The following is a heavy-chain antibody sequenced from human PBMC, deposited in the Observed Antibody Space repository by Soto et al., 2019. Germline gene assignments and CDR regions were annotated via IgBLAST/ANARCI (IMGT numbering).Heavy chain of an antibody. CDR3: TTVAVTGRGDMDY. J-gene: IGHJ4*02. D-gene: IGHD3-10*01. CDR2: IKSKLDGETT. Sequence: EVQLVESGGGLVKSGGSLRLSCAASGFIFSKAWMNWVRQGQGKGLEWVARIKSKLDGETTDYAAPVNARFTISRDDSTNTMYLQMNSLSTDDTGVYFCTTVAVTGRGDMDYWGQGTLVTVSS. V-gene: IGHV3-15*07. CDR1: GFIFSKAW.